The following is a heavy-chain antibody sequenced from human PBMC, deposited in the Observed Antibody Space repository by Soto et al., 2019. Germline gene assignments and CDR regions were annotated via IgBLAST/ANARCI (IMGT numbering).Heavy chain of an antibody. CDR2: IYHSGST. CDR3: ARVRYDILTGLYFDY. D-gene: IGHD3-9*01. Sequence: SETLSLTCAVSGGSISSSNWWSWVRQPPGKGLEWIGEIYHSGSTNYNPSLKSRVTISVDKSKNQFSLKLSSVTAADTAVYYCARVRYDILTGLYFDYWGQGTLVTVSS. J-gene: IGHJ4*02. V-gene: IGHV4-4*02. CDR1: GGSISSSNW.